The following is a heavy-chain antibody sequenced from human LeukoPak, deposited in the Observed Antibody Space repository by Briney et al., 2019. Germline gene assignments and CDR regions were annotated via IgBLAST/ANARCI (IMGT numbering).Heavy chain of an antibody. CDR2: ISDRDHNT. CDR1: GFIMRSNY. CDR3: AKGGLSRAGLDF. V-gene: IGHV3-23*01. J-gene: IGHJ4*02. D-gene: IGHD5/OR15-5a*01. Sequence: PGGSLRLSCAASGFIMRSNYMSWVRQAPGKGLEWVSSISDRDHNTYYADSVKGRFTISRDNSKNTLYLQMNSLRAEDTAVYYCAKGGLSRAGLDFWGQGTLVTVSS.